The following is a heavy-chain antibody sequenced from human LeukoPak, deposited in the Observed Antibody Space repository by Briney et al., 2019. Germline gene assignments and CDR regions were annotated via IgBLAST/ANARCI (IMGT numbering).Heavy chain of an antibody. J-gene: IGHJ4*02. CDR1: GFTFSSSA. CDR2: ISDSGGST. CDR3: GQTGPTGGFCSSTSCYGVDY. Sequence: PGVSLRLSCAASGFTFSSSAMSWVRQPPGTGPEWVSSISDSGGSTYYADSVKGRFTISRDNSKNTLYLQLDTLRGEDRAVYYCGQTGPTGGFCSSTSCYGVDYWGQGTLVTVSS. D-gene: IGHD2-2*01. V-gene: IGHV3-23*01.